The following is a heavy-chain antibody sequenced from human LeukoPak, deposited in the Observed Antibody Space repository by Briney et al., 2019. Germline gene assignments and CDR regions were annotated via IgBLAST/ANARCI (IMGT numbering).Heavy chain of an antibody. J-gene: IGHJ4*02. Sequence: GGSLRLSCAASGFTFSYAWMSWVRQAPGKGLEWVGHIKSRTDGGTTDYAAPVKGRFTVSRDDSKNTLSLQMNSLKIEDTAVYYCTTGLHYYYGSGSETLDYWGQGTLVTVSS. CDR3: TTGLHYYYGSGSETLDY. D-gene: IGHD3-10*01. V-gene: IGHV3-15*01. CDR2: IKSRTDGGTT. CDR1: GFTFSYAW.